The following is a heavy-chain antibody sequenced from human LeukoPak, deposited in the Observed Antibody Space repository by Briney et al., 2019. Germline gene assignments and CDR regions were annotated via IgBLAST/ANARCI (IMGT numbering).Heavy chain of an antibody. CDR2: IYYSGST. D-gene: IGHD3-10*01. CDR3: ARDGGPSGDLRY. V-gene: IGHV4-30-4*01. CDR1: GGSISSGDYY. J-gene: IGHJ4*02. Sequence: SSETLSLTCTVSGGSISSGDYYWSWIRQPPGKGLEWIGYIYYSGSTYYNPSLKSRVTISVDTSKNQFSLKLSSVTAADTAVYYCARDGGPSGDLRYWGQGTLVTVSS.